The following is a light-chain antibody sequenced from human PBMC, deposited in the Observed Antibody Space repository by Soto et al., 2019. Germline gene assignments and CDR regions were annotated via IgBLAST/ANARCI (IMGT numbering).Light chain of an antibody. V-gene: IGKV3-20*01. J-gene: IGKJ1*01. CDR1: QSVSSSY. CDR3: QQYGNSPWT. Sequence: EIVLRQSPGTLSLSPGERATVSCRASQSVSSSYLAWYQQKPGQAPRLLIYGASSRATGIPDRFSGSGSGTDFTLTISRLEPEDFAVYHCQQYGNSPWTFGQGTKV. CDR2: GAS.